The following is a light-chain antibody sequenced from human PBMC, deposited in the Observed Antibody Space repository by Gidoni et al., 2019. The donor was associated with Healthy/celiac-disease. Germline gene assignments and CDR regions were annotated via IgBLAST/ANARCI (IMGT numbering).Light chain of an antibody. CDR3: QQYGSSP. V-gene: IGKV3-20*01. Sequence: EIVLTQSPGTLSLSPGERATLSCRASQSVSSSYVAWYQQKPGQAPRLLIYGASSGATGIPDRFSGSGSGTDFTLTISRLEPEDFAVYYCQQYGSSPFXGXTKVEIK. J-gene: IGKJ4*01. CDR2: GAS. CDR1: QSVSSSY.